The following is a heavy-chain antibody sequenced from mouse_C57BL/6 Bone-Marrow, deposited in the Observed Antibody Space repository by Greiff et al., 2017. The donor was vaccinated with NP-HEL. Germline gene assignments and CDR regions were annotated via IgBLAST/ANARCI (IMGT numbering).Heavy chain of an antibody. V-gene: IGHV1-82*01. CDR2: IYPGDGDT. D-gene: IGHD1-1*02. CDR1: GYAFSSSW. CDR3: ARYRGGSYFDY. Sequence: VQLQQSGPELVKPGASVKISCKASGYAFSSSWMNWVKQRPGKGLEWIGRIYPGDGDTNYNGKFKGKATLTADKSSSTAYMQLSSLTSEDSAVYFCARYRGGSYFDYWGQGTTLTVSS. J-gene: IGHJ2*01.